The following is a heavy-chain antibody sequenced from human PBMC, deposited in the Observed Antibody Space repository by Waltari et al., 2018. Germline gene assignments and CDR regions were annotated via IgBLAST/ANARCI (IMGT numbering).Heavy chain of an antibody. CDR3: ARDTGEYRVLDY. CDR1: GFTFDDYA. D-gene: IGHD4-17*01. CDR2: ITWDSDNI. V-gene: IGHV3-9*01. Sequence: EVQLVESGGGLVQPGDSLTLSCSASGFTFDDYAMHWVRQRPGKGLEWGSGITWDSDNIDYADSVRGRFSISRDNAQSILFLTMNSLKPEDTALYFCARDTGEYRVLDYWGQGTLVTVSS. J-gene: IGHJ4*02.